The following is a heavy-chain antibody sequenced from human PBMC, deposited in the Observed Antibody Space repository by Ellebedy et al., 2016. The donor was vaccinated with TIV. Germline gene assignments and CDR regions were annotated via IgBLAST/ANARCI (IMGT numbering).Heavy chain of an antibody. Sequence: MPSETLSLTCTVSGGSIGHYYWSWIRQSPGKGLEWVGHVRYSATTDYNPSLKSRVTMSVDTSKNQFSLKLSSVTAADTAVYYCAAGWVPAAPLQPWGQGTLVTVSS. CDR3: AAGWVPAAPLQP. CDR2: VRYSATT. D-gene: IGHD2-2*01. V-gene: IGHV4-59*12. J-gene: IGHJ5*02. CDR1: GGSIGHYY.